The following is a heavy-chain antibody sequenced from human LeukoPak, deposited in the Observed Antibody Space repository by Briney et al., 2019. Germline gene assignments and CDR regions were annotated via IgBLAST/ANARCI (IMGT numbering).Heavy chain of an antibody. Sequence: GGSLRLSCAASGFTFSRYWMRWVRQAPGEGLEGVANIKNDGSEEYYVDSVKGRFTTSRDNARNSLFLQMNSLTVEDTAVYYCARAIRGSAVDTGDRWGQGTLVTVSS. CDR1: GFTFSRYW. J-gene: IGHJ4*02. CDR2: IKNDGSEE. CDR3: ARAIRGSAVDTGDR. V-gene: IGHV3-7*01. D-gene: IGHD3-10*01.